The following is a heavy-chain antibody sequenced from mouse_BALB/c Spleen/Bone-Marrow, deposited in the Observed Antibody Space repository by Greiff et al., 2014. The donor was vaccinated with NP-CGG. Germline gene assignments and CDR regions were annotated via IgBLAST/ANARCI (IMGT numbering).Heavy chain of an antibody. Sequence: EVQLVESGGDLVKPGGSLKLSCAASGFTFSSYGMSWVRQTPDKRLEWVATISSGGSYTYYPDSVKGRFTISRDNAKNTLYLQRSSLKSEDTAMYYGARNYYGPWHFEVGGEGTRFTVPA. D-gene: IGHD1-2*01. J-gene: IGHJ1*01. V-gene: IGHV5-6*01. CDR3: ARNYYGPWHFEV. CDR1: GFTFSSYG. CDR2: ISSGGSYT.